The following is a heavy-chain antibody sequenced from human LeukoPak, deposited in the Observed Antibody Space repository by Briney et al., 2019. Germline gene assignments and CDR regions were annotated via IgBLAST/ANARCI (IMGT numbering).Heavy chain of an antibody. CDR3: ARGGGSLGIDP. CDR1: GFTFSSYG. Sequence: GGSLRLSCAASGFTFSSYGMSWVHQAPGKGLEWVSAISGSGGSTYYADSVKGRFTISRDNAKNSLYLQMNSLRAEDTAVYYCARGGGSLGIDPWGQGTLVTVSS. V-gene: IGHV3-23*01. J-gene: IGHJ5*02. D-gene: IGHD3-16*01. CDR2: ISGSGGST.